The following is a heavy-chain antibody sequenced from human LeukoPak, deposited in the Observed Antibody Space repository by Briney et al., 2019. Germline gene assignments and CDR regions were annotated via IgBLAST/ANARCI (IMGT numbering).Heavy chain of an antibody. CDR2: IYYSGNT. CDR3: ARHFGRSSWYRNYNWFDP. J-gene: IGHJ5*02. V-gene: IGHV4-39*01. CDR1: GDSISSSNSY. Sequence: PSETLSLTCTVSGDSISSSNSYWGWIRQPPGKGLEWIGSIYYSGNTYYNASLKSRVTISVDTSKNQFSLKLSSVTAADTAVYYCARHFGRSSWYRNYNWFDPWGQGTLVTVSS. D-gene: IGHD6-13*01.